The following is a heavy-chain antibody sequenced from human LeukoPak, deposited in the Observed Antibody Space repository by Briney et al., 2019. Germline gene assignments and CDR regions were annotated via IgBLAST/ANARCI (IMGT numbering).Heavy chain of an antibody. D-gene: IGHD5-18*01. CDR3: ARCDGYSYGCDAFDI. J-gene: IGHJ3*02. CDR1: GGSISSYY. Sequence: SETLSLTCTVSGGSISSYYWSWIRQPPGKGLEWIGYIYYSGSTNYNPSLKSRVTISVDTSKNQFSLKLSSVTAADTAVYYCARCDGYSYGCDAFDIWGQGTMVTVSS. CDR2: IYYSGST. V-gene: IGHV4-59*08.